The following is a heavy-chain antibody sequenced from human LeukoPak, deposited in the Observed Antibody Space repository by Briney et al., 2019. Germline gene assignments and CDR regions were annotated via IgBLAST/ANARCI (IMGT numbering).Heavy chain of an antibody. CDR2: INPGGGNA. V-gene: IGHV1-46*01. Sequence: ASVKVSCKASGYSFIKYYLHWVRQAPGQGLEWMGIINPGGGNATYAQKFQGRVTISVDTSKNQFSLKLSSVTAADTAVYYCARGLKNCSSTSCYGFDYWGQGTLVTVSS. J-gene: IGHJ4*02. CDR1: GYSFIKYY. D-gene: IGHD2-2*01. CDR3: ARGLKNCSSTSCYGFDY.